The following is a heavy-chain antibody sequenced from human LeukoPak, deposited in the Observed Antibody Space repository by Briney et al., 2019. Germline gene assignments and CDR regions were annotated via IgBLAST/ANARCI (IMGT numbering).Heavy chain of an antibody. V-gene: IGHV4-59*11. D-gene: IGHD6-6*01. J-gene: IGHJ5*02. CDR2: MSYSGNT. Sequence: SETLSLTCTVSGASITSQFWSWVRQPPGKRPEYLGYMSYSGNTNYNPSLKSRISISLDTSKNQFSLKLSSLTAADTAVYYCARFSSGSNWFDAWGQGTLVTVSS. CDR1: GASITSQF. CDR3: ARFSSGSNWFDA.